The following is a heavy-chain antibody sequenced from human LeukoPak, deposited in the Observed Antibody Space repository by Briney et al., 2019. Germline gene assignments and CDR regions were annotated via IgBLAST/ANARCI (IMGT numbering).Heavy chain of an antibody. Sequence: TETLSLTCTVSGGSISSYYWSWIRQPPGKGLEWIGSIYYSGSTYYNPSLKSRVTISVDTSKNQFSLKLSSVTAADTAVYYCARRGPGDYVEYYFDYWGQGTLVTVSS. CDR2: IYYSGST. V-gene: IGHV4-39*01. CDR1: GGSISSYY. CDR3: ARRGPGDYVEYYFDY. D-gene: IGHD4-17*01. J-gene: IGHJ4*02.